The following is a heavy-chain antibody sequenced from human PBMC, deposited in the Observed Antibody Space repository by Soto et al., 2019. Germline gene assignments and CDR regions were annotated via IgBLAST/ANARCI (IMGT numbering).Heavy chain of an antibody. CDR2: ISAYSGNT. D-gene: IGHD6-13*01. V-gene: IGHV1-18*01. CDR1: GFTFTRYG. J-gene: IGHJ5*02. CDR3: ARDLAAAGTEWFDP. Sequence: GASVKGSCEASGFTFTRYGISWVRQALGQGLEWMGWISAYSGNTNYAQKLQGRVTMTTDTSTSTAYMELRSLRSDDTAVYYCARDLAAAGTEWFDPWGQGTLVTVSS.